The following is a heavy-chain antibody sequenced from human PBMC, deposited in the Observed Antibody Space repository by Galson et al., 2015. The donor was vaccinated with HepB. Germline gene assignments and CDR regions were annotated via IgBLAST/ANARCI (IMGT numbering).Heavy chain of an antibody. CDR2: INPSGGS. Sequence: SVKVSCKASGYTFTSYYMHWVRQAPGQGLEWMGIINPSGGSFYAQKFQGRVTMTRDTSTSTVYMELSRLRSEDTAVYFCARRYYCDTSGYYAFDYWGQGTLVTVSS. D-gene: IGHD3-22*01. V-gene: IGHV1-46*01. J-gene: IGHJ4*02. CDR1: GYTFTSYY. CDR3: ARRYYCDTSGYYAFDY.